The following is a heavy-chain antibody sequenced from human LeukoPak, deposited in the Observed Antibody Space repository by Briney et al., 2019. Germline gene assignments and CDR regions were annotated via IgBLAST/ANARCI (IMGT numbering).Heavy chain of an antibody. J-gene: IGHJ3*02. CDR3: ARERLGIAVAGANDAFDI. CDR2: ISYDGSNK. V-gene: IGHV3-30-3*01. CDR1: GFTFSSYA. D-gene: IGHD6-19*01. Sequence: GGSLRLSCAASGFTFSSYAMHWVRQAPGKGLEWVAVISYDGSNKYYADSVKGRFTISRDNSKNTLYLQMNSLRAEDTAVYYCARERLGIAVAGANDAFDIWGQGTMVTVSS.